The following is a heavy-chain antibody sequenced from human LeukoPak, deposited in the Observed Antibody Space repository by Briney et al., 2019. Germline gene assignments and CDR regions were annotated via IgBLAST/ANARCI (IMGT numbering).Heavy chain of an antibody. D-gene: IGHD6-6*01. CDR1: GFPFSSYG. Sequence: GGSLRLSCAASGFPFSSYGMHWVRQAPGKGLEWVAFILYDGSTKHYTDSVKGRFTISRDNSKNTLYLQINSLRAEDTAVYYCAKDYYRSSYYLDYWGQGTLVTVSS. CDR2: ILYDGSTK. J-gene: IGHJ4*02. CDR3: AKDYYRSSYYLDY. V-gene: IGHV3-30*02.